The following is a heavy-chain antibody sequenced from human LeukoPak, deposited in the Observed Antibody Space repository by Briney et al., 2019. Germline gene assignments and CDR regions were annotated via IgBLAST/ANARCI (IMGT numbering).Heavy chain of an antibody. CDR3: ARDFGYDREFDY. CDR1: GYSISSGYY. Sequence: SETLSLTCTVSGYSISSGYYWGWIRQPAGKGLEWIGRIYTSGSTNYNPSLKSRVTISVDTSKNQFSLKLSSVTAADTAVYYCARDFGYDREFDYWGQGTLVTVSS. D-gene: IGHD3-22*01. J-gene: IGHJ4*02. V-gene: IGHV4-61*02. CDR2: IYTSGST.